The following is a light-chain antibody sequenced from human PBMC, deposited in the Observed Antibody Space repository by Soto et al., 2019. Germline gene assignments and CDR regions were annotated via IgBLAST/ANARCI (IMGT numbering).Light chain of an antibody. CDR3: QQRSNWPPGLT. CDR2: DAS. J-gene: IGKJ4*01. Sequence: EIGVTQSPATLSLSPEERATLSCRASQSVSSYLAWYQQKPGQAPRLLIYDASNRATGIPARFSGSGSGTDFTLTISSLEPEDFAVYYCQQRSNWPPGLTFGGGTKVEIK. CDR1: QSVSSY. V-gene: IGKV3-11*01.